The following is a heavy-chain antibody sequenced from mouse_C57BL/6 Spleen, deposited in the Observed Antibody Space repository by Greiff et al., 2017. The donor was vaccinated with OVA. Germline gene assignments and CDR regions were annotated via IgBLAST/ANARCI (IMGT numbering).Heavy chain of an antibody. V-gene: IGHV5-2*01. D-gene: IGHD2-4*01. Sequence: EVQGVESGGGLVQPGESLKLSCESNEYEFPSHDMSWVRKTPEKRLELVAAINSDGGSTYYPDTMERRFIISRDNTKKTLYLHMSSLRSEDAALYYYERDLWITRGAVMDYWGQGTSVTVSA. CDR1: EYEFPSHD. CDR3: ERDLWITRGAVMDY. CDR2: INSDGGST. J-gene: IGHJ4*01.